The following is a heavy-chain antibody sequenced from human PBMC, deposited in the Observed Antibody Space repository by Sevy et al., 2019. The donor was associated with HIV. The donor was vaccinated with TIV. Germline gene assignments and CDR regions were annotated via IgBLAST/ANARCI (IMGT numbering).Heavy chain of an antibody. CDR1: GFTFRNAW. V-gene: IGHV3-15*04. J-gene: IGHJ6*02. CDR2: IVNDPDGGTT. CDR3: STDIVVQSGYSYDFSRINPDFSHNSGADV. D-gene: IGHD5-18*01. Sequence: GGSLRLSCVASGFTFRNAWMTWVRQVPGKGLEWVGRIVNDPDGGTTDYAAPVKGRFIISRDDSKNTLYLQMNSLKTADAAVYYCSTDIVVQSGYSYDFSRINPDFSHNSGADVWGQGTTVTVSS.